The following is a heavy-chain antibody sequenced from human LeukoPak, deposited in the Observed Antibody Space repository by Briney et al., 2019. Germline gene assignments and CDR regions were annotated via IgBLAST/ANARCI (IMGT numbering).Heavy chain of an antibody. CDR3: ARGRGYSYQTLDY. J-gene: IGHJ4*02. CDR1: GGSISSGDHY. V-gene: IGHV4-39*07. Sequence: SETLSLTCTVSGGSISSGDHYWSWIRQPPGKGLEWIGEINHSGSTNYNPSLKSRVTISVDTSKNQFSLKLSSVTAADTAVYYCARGRGYSYQTLDYWGQGTLVTVSS. D-gene: IGHD5-18*01. CDR2: INHSGST.